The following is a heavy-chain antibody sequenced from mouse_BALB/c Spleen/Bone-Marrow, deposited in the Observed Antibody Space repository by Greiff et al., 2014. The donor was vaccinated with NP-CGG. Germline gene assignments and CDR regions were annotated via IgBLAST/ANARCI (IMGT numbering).Heavy chain of an antibody. CDR3: AREGGNFPWFAY. Sequence: QVQLQQSGAELVRPGVSVKISCKGSGYTFTDYAMHWVKQSHAKSLEWIGVISTYYGDASCNQKFKGKATMTVDKSSSTAYMELARLTSEDSAIYYCAREGGNFPWFAYWGQGTLVTVSA. CDR2: ISTYYGDA. V-gene: IGHV1S137*01. D-gene: IGHD2-1*01. CDR1: GYTFTDYA. J-gene: IGHJ3*01.